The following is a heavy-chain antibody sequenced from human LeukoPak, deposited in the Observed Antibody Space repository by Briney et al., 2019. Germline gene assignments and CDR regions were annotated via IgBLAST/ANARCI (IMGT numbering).Heavy chain of an antibody. CDR2: IRGKTDGGTT. J-gene: IGHJ4*02. Sequence: GGSLRLSCVASGLTFRDAGISWVRQAPGKGLEWVGRIRGKTDGGTTDYVAPVKGRFTISRDDSKNTVYLQMNSLKIEDTAVYFCAHRDTTLVRIDYWGQGTLVTVSS. CDR1: GLTFRDAG. CDR3: AHRDTTLVRIDY. D-gene: IGHD5-18*01. V-gene: IGHV3-15*01.